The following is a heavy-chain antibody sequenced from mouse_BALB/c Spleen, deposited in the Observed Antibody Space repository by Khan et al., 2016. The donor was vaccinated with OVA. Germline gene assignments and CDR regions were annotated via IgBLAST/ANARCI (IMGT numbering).Heavy chain of an antibody. CDR2: ISNGGDTT. V-gene: IGHV5-12-2*01. CDR3: ERQDYRSWFAY. J-gene: IGHJ3*01. Sequence: EVELVESGGGLVQPGGSLKLSCAASGFTFSSFTMSWVRQTPEKRLEWVAYISNGGDTTYYPDTVEGRFTISRDNAKNTLSLQMSSLKSEDTAIYYCERQDYRSWFAYWGQGTLVTVSA. CDR1: GFTFSSFT. D-gene: IGHD2-12*01.